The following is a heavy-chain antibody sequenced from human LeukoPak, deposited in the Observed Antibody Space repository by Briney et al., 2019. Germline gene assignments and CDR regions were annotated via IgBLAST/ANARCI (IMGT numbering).Heavy chain of an antibody. J-gene: IGHJ3*02. CDR3: ARDDGDYVWGSYRSRAFDI. V-gene: IGHV3-21*01. Sequence: GGSLRLSCAASTFIFSGYSMNWVRQAPGKGLEWVSSISSSSSYIYYADSVKGRFTISRDNAKNSLYLQMNSLRAEDTAVYYCARDDGDYVWGSYRSRAFDIWGQGTMVTVSS. D-gene: IGHD3-16*02. CDR1: TFIFSGYS. CDR2: ISSSSSYI.